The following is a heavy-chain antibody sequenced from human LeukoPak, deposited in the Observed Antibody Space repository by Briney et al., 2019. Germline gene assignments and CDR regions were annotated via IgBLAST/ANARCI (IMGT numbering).Heavy chain of an antibody. J-gene: IGHJ5*02. CDR3: ARGGWGAPNWFDP. CDR2: IYTSGST. CDR1: GGSISSGPYY. D-gene: IGHD3-16*01. Sequence: SETLSLTCTVSGGSISSGPYYWSWIRQPAGKGLEWIGRIYTSGSTNYNPSLKSRVTISVDTSKNQFSLKLSSVTAADTAVYYCARGGWGAPNWFDPWGQGTLVTVSS. V-gene: IGHV4-61*02.